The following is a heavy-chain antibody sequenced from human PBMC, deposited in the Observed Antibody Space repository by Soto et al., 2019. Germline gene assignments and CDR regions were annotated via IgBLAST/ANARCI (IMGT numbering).Heavy chain of an antibody. CDR2: ISGRDDST. D-gene: IGHD6-13*01. CDR3: ARDRERDAWYEDY. Sequence: GGSLRLSCVASGFSFSTYAMSWARQAPGKGLEWVAVISGRDDSTYYGDSVKGRFTISRDNSKNTLYRQMNSLRAEDTAVYYCARDRERDAWYEDYWGQGTLVTVSS. V-gene: IGHV3-23*02. CDR1: GFSFSTYA. J-gene: IGHJ4*02.